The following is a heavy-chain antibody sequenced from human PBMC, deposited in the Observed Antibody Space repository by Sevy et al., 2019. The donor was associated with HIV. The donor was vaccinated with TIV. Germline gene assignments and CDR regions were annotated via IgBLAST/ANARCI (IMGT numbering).Heavy chain of an antibody. D-gene: IGHD3-10*01. CDR2: MGWNSGSV. V-gene: IGHV3-9*01. J-gene: IGHJ4*02. CDR1: GFRFEDYG. Sequence: GGSLRLSCAASGFRFEDYGMHWVRRAPGKGLEWVSGMGWNSGSVGYAVSVKGRFTISRDNAKNLLYLQMNSLTSEDTALYYCAKDLLPYGSGSYPLDYWGQGTVVTVSS. CDR3: AKDLLPYGSGSYPLDY.